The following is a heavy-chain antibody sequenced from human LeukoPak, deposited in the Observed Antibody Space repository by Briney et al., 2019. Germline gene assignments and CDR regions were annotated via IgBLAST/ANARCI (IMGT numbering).Heavy chain of an antibody. V-gene: IGHV3-20*04. CDR2: VNWTGGST. CDR1: GFTFDNYG. D-gene: IGHD3-22*01. J-gene: IGHJ4*02. CDR3: ARASLYDNSAYYLDY. Sequence: PGGSLRLSCAASGFTFDNYGMTWVRQVPGKGLEWVSGVNWTGGSTGYADSVKGRFTISRDNAKNSLYLQMNSLRAEDTALYYCARASLYDNSAYYLDYWGQGTLVTVSS.